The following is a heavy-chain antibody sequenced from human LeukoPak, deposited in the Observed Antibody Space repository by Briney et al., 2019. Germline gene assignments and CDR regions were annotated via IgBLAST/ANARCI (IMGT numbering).Heavy chain of an antibody. CDR1: GFTFNDYY. J-gene: IGHJ5*02. CDR2: INIGGTNT. CDR3: ATDGAGFDT. V-gene: IGHV3-11*01. Sequence: GGSLRLSCAASGFTFNDYYMSWIRQAPGKGREWLSYINIGGTNTHYADSVKGRFTISRDNAKKSLYLEMNNLRAEDTAVYYCATDGAGFDTWGQGVLVTVSS.